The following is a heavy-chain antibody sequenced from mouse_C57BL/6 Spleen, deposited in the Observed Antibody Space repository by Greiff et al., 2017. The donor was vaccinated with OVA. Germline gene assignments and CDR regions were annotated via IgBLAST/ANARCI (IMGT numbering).Heavy chain of an antibody. CDR2: IDPSDSYT. J-gene: IGHJ2*01. D-gene: IGHD2-4*01. CDR1: GYTFTSYW. V-gene: IGHV1-50*01. CDR3: ARGGYDYDRDYFDY. Sequence: QVQLQQSGAELVKPGASVKLSCKASGYTFTSYWMQWVKQRPGQGLEWIGEIDPSDSYTNYNQKFKGKATLTVDTSSSTAYMQLSSLTSEDSAVYYCARGGYDYDRDYFDYWGQGTTLTVSS.